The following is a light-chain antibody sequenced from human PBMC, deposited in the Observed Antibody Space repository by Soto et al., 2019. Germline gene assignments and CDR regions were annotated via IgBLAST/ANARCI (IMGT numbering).Light chain of an antibody. CDR3: QYYDDSMWT. V-gene: IGKV3-20*01. CDR2: GAS. CDR1: QSVSSSY. J-gene: IGKJ1*01. Sequence: EIVLTQSPGTLSLSPGERATLSCRASQSVSSSYLAWYQQKPGQAPRLLIYGASSRATGIPDRFSASGSGTDFTLSISRLEPEDFAVYYCQYYDDSMWTFGQGTKVDIK.